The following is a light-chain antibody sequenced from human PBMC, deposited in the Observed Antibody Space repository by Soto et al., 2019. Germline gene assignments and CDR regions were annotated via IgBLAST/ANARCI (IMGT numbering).Light chain of an antibody. V-gene: IGLV2-14*01. CDR2: DVS. Sequence: SALTQPASVSGSPGQSITISCTGTSSDVGGYNYVSWYQQHPGKAPKLMIYDVSNRPSGVSNRFSGSKSDNTASLAISGLQAADEADYYCSSYTSTSAVVFGGGTKLTVL. J-gene: IGLJ2*01. CDR3: SSYTSTSAVV. CDR1: SSDVGGYNY.